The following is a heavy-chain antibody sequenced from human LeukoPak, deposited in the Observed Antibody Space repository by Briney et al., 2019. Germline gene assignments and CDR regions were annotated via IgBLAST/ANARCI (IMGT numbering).Heavy chain of an antibody. J-gene: IGHJ3*02. CDR1: GITFSSYA. D-gene: IGHD3-22*01. V-gene: IGHV3-23*01. CDR3: AKDYDSSGYYGGAFDI. CDR2: ISGSGGST. Sequence: GGSLRLSCAASGITFSSYAMSWVRQAPGKGLEWVSAISGSGGSTYYADSVKGRFTIFRDNSKNTLYLQMNSLRAEDTAVYYCAKDYDSSGYYGGAFDIWGQGTMVTVSS.